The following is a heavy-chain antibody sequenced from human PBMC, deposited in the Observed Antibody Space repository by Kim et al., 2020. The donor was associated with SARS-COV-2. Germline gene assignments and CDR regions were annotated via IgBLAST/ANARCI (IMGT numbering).Heavy chain of an antibody. J-gene: IGHJ4*01. V-gene: IGHV4-39*01. CDR3: ARYEAFTMLDF. D-gene: IGHD3-10*02. CDR1: GGSMSSSSHY. Sequence: SETLSLTCTVSGGSMSSSSHYWGWIRQPPGKGLEWIGRITYSGNVIYNPSLKSRVTISINTPKNQFSLKVTSVTAADTAVYYCARYEAFTMLDFWGHGTL. CDR2: ITYSGNV.